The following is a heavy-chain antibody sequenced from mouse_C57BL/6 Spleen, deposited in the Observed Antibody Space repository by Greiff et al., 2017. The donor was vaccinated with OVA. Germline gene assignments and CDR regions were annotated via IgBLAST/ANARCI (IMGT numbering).Heavy chain of an antibody. D-gene: IGHD2-2*01. J-gene: IGHJ2*01. V-gene: IGHV1-59*01. CDR2: IDPSDSYT. CDR3: ARRNYYGYDGLDY. Sequence: QVQLQQPGAELVRPGTSVKLSCKASGYTFTSYWMHWVKQRPGQGLEWIGVIDPSDSYTNYNQKFKGKATLTVDTSYSPAYMQLSSLTSEDSAVYYCARRNYYGYDGLDYWGQGTTLTVSS. CDR1: GYTFTSYW.